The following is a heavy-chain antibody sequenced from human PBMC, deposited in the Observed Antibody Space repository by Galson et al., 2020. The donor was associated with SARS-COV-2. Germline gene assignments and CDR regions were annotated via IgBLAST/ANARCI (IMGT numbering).Heavy chain of an antibody. CDR2: ISSSSSYI. J-gene: IGHJ4*02. CDR3: ARGDGYGSGSTPSTYFDY. Sequence: GGSLRLSCAASGFTFSSYSMNWVRQAPGKGLEWVSSISSSSSYIYYADSVKGRFTISRDNAKNSLYLQMNSLRAEDTAVYYCARGDGYGSGSTPSTYFDYWGQGTLVTVSS. D-gene: IGHD3-10*01. CDR1: GFTFSSYS. V-gene: IGHV3-21*01.